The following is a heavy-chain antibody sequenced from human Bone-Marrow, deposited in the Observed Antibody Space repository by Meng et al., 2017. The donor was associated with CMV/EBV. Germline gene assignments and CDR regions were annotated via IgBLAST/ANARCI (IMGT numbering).Heavy chain of an antibody. V-gene: IGHV1-69*10. Sequence: SVKVSCKASGGTFSSYANSWVRQAPGQGLEWMGGIIPILGIANYAQKFQGRVTITADKSTSTAYMELSSLRSEDTAVYYCARAPLGYSSGWYDYWGQGTLVTVSS. CDR2: IIPILGIA. D-gene: IGHD6-19*01. CDR1: GGTFSSYA. CDR3: ARAPLGYSSGWYDY. J-gene: IGHJ4*02.